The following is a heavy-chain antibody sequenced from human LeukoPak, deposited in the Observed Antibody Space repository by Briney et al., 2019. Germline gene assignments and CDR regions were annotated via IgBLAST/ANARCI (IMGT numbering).Heavy chain of an antibody. D-gene: IGHD3-9*01. J-gene: IGHJ4*02. CDR2: ISSSSSYI. CDR1: GFTFDDYG. CDR3: AREALPSDILTGYYPSFDY. V-gene: IGHV3-21*01. Sequence: GGSLRLSCAASGFTFDDYGMNWVRQAPGKGLEWVSSISSSSSYIYYADSVKGRFTISRDNAKNSLYLQMNSLRAEDTAVYYCAREALPSDILTGYYPSFDYWGQGTLVTVSS.